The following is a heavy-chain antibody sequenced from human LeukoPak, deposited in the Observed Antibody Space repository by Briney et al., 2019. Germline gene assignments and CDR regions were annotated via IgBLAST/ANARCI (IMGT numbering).Heavy chain of an antibody. Sequence: GGSLRLSCAASGFTFSRSWMHWVRHAPGKGLVWVSGINTDGNNTNCADSVKGRFTISRDNAKNTLYLQMNSLRAEDTAVYYCVRPTASIGIFDSWGQGTLVTVSS. CDR2: INTDGNNT. CDR1: GFTFSRSW. D-gene: IGHD1-1*01. CDR3: VRPTASIGIFDS. V-gene: IGHV3-74*01. J-gene: IGHJ4*02.